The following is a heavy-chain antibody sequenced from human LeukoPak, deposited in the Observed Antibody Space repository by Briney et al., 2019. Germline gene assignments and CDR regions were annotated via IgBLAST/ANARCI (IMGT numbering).Heavy chain of an antibody. CDR1: GLTFSSYA. Sequence: GGSLRLSCAASGLTFSSYAMSWVRQAPGKGLEWVSAISGSGGSTYYADSVKGRFTISRDNSKNTLYLQMNSLRAEDTAVYYCAKDRAIVVVTATDDYWGQGTLVTVSS. CDR3: AKDRAIVVVTATDDY. CDR2: ISGSGGST. J-gene: IGHJ4*02. V-gene: IGHV3-23*01. D-gene: IGHD2-21*02.